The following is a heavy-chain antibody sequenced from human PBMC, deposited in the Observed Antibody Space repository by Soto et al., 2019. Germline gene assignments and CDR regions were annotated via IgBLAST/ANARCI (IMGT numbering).Heavy chain of an antibody. CDR1: GFTLNNYW. CDR3: ARGDIAAETFFYYYGMDL. Sequence: QLVESGGGLVQPGGSLRLSCAASGFTLNNYWMHWVRQAPGMGLVWVSRIDGDATSTSYADSVKGRFTISRDNARNTLYLQMNRLRAEDTALYYCARGDIAAETFFYYYGMDLWGQWTTVTVS. CDR2: IDGDATST. D-gene: IGHD6-13*01. V-gene: IGHV3-74*01. J-gene: IGHJ6*02.